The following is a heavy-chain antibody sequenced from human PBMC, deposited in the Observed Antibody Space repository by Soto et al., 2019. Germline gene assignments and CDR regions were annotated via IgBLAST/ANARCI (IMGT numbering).Heavy chain of an antibody. J-gene: IGHJ4*02. CDR1: GGTFSSYA. V-gene: IGHV1-69*13. Sequence: GASVKVSCKASGGTFSSYAISWVRQAPGQGLEWMGGIIPIFGTANYAQKFQGRVTITADESTSTAYMELSSLRSEDTAVYYCARRSWYGGDFDYWGQGTLVTVSS. D-gene: IGHD6-13*01. CDR3: ARRSWYGGDFDY. CDR2: IIPIFGTA.